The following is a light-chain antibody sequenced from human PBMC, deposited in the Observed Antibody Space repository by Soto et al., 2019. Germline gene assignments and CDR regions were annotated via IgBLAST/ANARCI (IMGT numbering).Light chain of an antibody. CDR2: DVN. CDR3: TSYTTSSTYV. Sequence: QSALTQPASVSGSPGQSIAISCTGTSSDVGFYNYVSWYQQHPGKAPKLMVYDVNNRPSGVSNRFSGSKSGNTAFLTISGRQADDEADYYCTSYTTSSTYVFGTGTQLTVL. J-gene: IGLJ1*01. V-gene: IGLV2-14*03. CDR1: SSDVGFYNY.